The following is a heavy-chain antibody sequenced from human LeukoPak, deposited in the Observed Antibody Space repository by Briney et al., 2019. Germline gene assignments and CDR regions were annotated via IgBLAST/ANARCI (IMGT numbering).Heavy chain of an antibody. CDR2: IYYSGST. D-gene: IGHD3-10*01. V-gene: IGHV4-39*02. Sequence: SETLSLTCTVSGGSISSSSYYWGWIRQPPGKGLEWIGSIYYSGSTYYNPSLKSRVTISVDTSKNQFSLKLSSVTAAGTAVYYCAREDLRRGQKIDYWGQGTLVTVSS. CDR3: AREDLRRGQKIDY. CDR1: GGSISSSSYY. J-gene: IGHJ4*02.